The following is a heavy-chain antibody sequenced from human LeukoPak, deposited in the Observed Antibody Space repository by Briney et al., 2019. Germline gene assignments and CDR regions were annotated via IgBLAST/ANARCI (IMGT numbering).Heavy chain of an antibody. J-gene: IGHJ6*02. CDR2: IYYTGST. V-gene: IGHV4-59*08. CDR1: GGSISGYF. D-gene: IGHD2/OR15-2a*01. Sequence: PSETLSLTCAVTGGSISGYFWSWSRQPPGKGLEWIGYIYYTGSTIYNPSLRSRVTMSVDVFKNQFSLDLTSVTAADTAVYYCARHDPVGHFLRGMDVWGQGTTVTVSS. CDR3: ARHDPVGHFLRGMDV.